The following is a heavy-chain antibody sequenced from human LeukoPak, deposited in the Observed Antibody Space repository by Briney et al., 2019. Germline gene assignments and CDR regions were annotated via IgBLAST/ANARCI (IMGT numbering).Heavy chain of an antibody. V-gene: IGHV1-46*01. CDR3: ARTGYDFWTLDY. D-gene: IGHD3-3*01. J-gene: IGHJ4*02. Sequence: ASVKVSCKASGYTFTSYYMHWVRQAPGQGLEWMGIINTSGGSTSYAQKFQGRVTMTRDMSTSTVYMELSSLRSEDTAVYYCARTGYDFWTLDYWGQGTLVTVSS. CDR1: GYTFTSYY. CDR2: INTSGGST.